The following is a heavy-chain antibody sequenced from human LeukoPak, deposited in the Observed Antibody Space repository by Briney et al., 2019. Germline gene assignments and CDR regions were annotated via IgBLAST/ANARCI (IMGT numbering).Heavy chain of an antibody. Sequence: PGGSLRLSCAASTFTFSSDGMHWVRQAPGKGLEWVAIIWYDGSNRYYADSVKGRFTISRDNSKNTLYLQINSLRAEDTAVYYCARDRGSGSYEGYYFDYWGQGTLVTVSS. CDR1: TFTFSSDG. V-gene: IGHV3-33*01. CDR3: ARDRGSGSYEGYYFDY. D-gene: IGHD3-10*01. CDR2: IWYDGSNR. J-gene: IGHJ4*02.